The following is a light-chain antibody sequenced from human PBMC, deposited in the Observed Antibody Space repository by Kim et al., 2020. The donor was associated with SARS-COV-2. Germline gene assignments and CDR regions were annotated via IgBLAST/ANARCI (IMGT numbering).Light chain of an antibody. CDR2: DAS. Sequence: VLTQSPATLSVSPGERATLSCMASQNVGSSLAWYQQKPGQAPRLLIYDASTRATVIPARFSGSGSGTEFTLTISSLQSEDFAVYYCHQYNNWPLYSFGQGTKLEI. CDR1: QNVGSS. J-gene: IGKJ2*03. CDR3: HQYNNWPLYS. V-gene: IGKV3-15*01.